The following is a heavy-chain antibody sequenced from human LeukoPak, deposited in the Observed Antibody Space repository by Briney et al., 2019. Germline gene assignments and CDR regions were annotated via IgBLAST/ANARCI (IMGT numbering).Heavy chain of an antibody. CDR3: ARDIRGYGQITYYYYMDV. D-gene: IGHD3-10*01. V-gene: IGHV4-59*01. CDR1: GGSTSSYY. CDR2: IYYSGST. Sequence: SETLSLTCTVSGGSTSSYYWSWIRQPPGKGLEWIGYIYYSGSTNYNPSLKSRVTISVDTSKNQFSLKLSSVTAADTAVYYCARDIRGYGQITYYYYMDVWGKGTTVTISS. J-gene: IGHJ6*03.